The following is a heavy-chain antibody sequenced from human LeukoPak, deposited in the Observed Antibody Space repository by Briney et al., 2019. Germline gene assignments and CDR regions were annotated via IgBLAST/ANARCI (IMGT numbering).Heavy chain of an antibody. V-gene: IGHV1-2*02. CDR1: GYTFTGYY. J-gene: IGHJ5*02. CDR3: ARNGGVGDKGWFDP. D-gene: IGHD3-3*01. CDR2: INPNSGGT. Sequence: PGGSLRLSCAASGYTFTGYYMHWVRQAPGQGLEWMGWINPNSGGTNYAQKFQGRVTMTRDTSVSTAYMELSRLRSDDTAVYYCARNGGVGDKGWFDPWGQGTLVTVSS.